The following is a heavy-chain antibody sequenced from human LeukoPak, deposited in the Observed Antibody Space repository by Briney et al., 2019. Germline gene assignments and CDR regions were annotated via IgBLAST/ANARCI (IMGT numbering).Heavy chain of an antibody. V-gene: IGHV4-59*01. Sequence: SETLSLTCTVSGGSISRYYWSWIRRPPGKGLEWIGYIDDSGNTNYNPPLKSQVTISVDKSKNQFSLKLSFVTAADTAMYYCARSDYHNSGSHTVFDAFDIWGQGTRVTVSS. CDR3: ARSDYHNSGSHTVFDAFDI. CDR1: GGSISRYY. J-gene: IGHJ3*02. D-gene: IGHD3-10*01. CDR2: IDDSGNT.